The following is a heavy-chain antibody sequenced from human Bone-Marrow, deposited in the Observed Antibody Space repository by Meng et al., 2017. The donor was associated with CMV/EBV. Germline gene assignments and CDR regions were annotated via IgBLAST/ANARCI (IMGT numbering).Heavy chain of an antibody. D-gene: IGHD1-1*01. CDR1: GGSVSSGSYY. V-gene: IGHV4-61*01. CDR2: IYYSGST. Sequence: GSLRLSCTVSGGSVSSGSYYWSWTRQPPGKGLEWIGYIYYSGSTNYNPSLKSRVTISVDTSKNQFSLKLSSVTAADTAVYYCARSLEYWGQGTLVTVSS. J-gene: IGHJ4*02. CDR3: ARSLEY.